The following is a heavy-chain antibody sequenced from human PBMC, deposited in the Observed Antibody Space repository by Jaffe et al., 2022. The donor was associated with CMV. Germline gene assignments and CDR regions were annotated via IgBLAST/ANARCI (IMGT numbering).Heavy chain of an antibody. Sequence: EVQLVESGGGLVQPGGSLRLSCAASGFTFSDHYMDWVRQAPGKGLEWVGRTRNKANSYTTEYAASVKGRFTISRDDSKNSLYLQMNSLKTEDTAVYYCAFRGYSYGLVATMGSYMDVWGKGTTVTVSS. V-gene: IGHV3-72*01. CDR3: AFRGYSYGLVATMGSYMDV. D-gene: IGHD5-18*01. CDR2: TRNKANSYTT. J-gene: IGHJ6*03. CDR1: GFTFSDHY.